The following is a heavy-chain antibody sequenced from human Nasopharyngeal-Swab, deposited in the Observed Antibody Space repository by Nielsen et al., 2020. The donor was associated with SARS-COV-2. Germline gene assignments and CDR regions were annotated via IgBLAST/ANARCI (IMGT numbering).Heavy chain of an antibody. CDR1: GFSVSGNTY. D-gene: IGHD3-10*01. CDR3: VRDNYGVDY. CDR2: IHADGNT. V-gene: IGHV3-53*01. Sequence: GGSLRLSCAASGFSVSGNTYMSWVRQAPGKGLEWVSTIHADGNTYYADSVKGRFTISRDNAKSTLYLQMNSLRVEDTAVYYCVRDNYGVDYWGQGTLVTVSS. J-gene: IGHJ4*02.